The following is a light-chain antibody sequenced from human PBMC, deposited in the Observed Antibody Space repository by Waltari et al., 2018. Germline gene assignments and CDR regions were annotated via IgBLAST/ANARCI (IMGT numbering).Light chain of an antibody. CDR2: VNSDGSH. J-gene: IGLJ3*02. Sequence: LVLTQSPSASASLGASVKLTCPLSRAYRPNVIAWLQQQPGKGPRYLMKVNSDGSHRKGDDIPDRFSASNSGTEYYLPISSLQSEDEADYYCQTGGHGTWVFGGGTKLTVL. CDR3: QTGGHGTWV. CDR1: RAYRPNV. V-gene: IGLV4-69*01.